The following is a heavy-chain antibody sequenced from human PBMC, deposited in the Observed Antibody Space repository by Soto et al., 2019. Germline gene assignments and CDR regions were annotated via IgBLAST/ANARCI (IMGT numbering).Heavy chain of an antibody. V-gene: IGHV1-69*13. Sequence: GPPVKVSCKASGGTFSSYAISWVRQAPGQGLEWMGGIIPIFGTANYAQKFQGRVTITADESTSTAYMELSSLRSEDTAVYYCARDRIAVAGKVFDPWGQGTLVTVSS. CDR1: GGTFSSYA. CDR2: IIPIFGTA. J-gene: IGHJ5*02. D-gene: IGHD6-19*01. CDR3: ARDRIAVAGKVFDP.